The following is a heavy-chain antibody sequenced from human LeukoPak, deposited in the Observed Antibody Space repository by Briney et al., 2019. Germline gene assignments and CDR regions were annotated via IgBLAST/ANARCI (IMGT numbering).Heavy chain of an antibody. D-gene: IGHD6-19*01. J-gene: IGHJ4*02. V-gene: IGHV3-21*01. CDR2: ITSPVGHI. Sequence: GGSLRLSCAASGFTFSTYSMNWVRQAPGKGLEWVASITSPVGHIYYAGSLKGRITISRDNVKSSLYLQMNSLRAEDTAVYYCATDGQSSGWYGFDYWGQGTLVTVSS. CDR1: GFTFSTYS. CDR3: ATDGQSSGWYGFDY.